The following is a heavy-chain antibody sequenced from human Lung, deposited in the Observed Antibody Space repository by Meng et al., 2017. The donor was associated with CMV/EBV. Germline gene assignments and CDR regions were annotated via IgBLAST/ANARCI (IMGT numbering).Heavy chain of an antibody. CDR1: GLTVSNNY. CDR3: ARDMYWDQSYHGMDV. J-gene: IGHJ6*02. Sequence: GESLKISCAASGLTVSNNYLTWVRQAPGKGLEWVSVFYSGGSTYYADSVKGRFTVSRDNSKNTLYLQMNSLRVEDTGIHYCARDMYWDQSYHGMDVWGRGTTVTVSS. V-gene: IGHV3-66*02. CDR2: FYSGGST. D-gene: IGHD1-26*01.